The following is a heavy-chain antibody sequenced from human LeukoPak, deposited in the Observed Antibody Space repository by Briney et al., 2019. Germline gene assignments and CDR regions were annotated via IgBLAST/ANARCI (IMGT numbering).Heavy chain of an antibody. J-gene: IGHJ4*02. Sequence: ASVKVSCKASKYTFTDNYIHWVRQAPGKGLEWMGGFDPEDGETIYAQKFQGRVTMTEDTSTDTAYMELSSLRSEDTAVYYCATEHLHYYFDYWGQGTLVTVSS. V-gene: IGHV1-24*01. CDR2: FDPEDGET. CDR3: ATEHLHYYFDY. CDR1: KYTFTDNY.